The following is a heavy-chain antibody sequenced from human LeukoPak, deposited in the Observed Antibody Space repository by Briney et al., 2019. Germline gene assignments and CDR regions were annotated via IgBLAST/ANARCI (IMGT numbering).Heavy chain of an antibody. CDR1: GGTFSSYA. J-gene: IGHJ4*02. D-gene: IGHD3-10*01. CDR3: AREGSTYYYGSGSSRAFDY. CDR2: IIPIFGTA. Sequence: ASVKVSCRASGGTFSSYAISWVRQAPGQGLEWMGGIIPIFGTANYAQKFQGRVTITADESTSTAYMELSSLRSEDTAVYYCAREGSTYYYGSGSSRAFDYWGQGTLVTVSS. V-gene: IGHV1-69*13.